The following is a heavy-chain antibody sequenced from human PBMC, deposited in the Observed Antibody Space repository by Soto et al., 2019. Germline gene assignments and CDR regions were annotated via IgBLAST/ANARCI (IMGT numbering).Heavy chain of an antibody. D-gene: IGHD2-2*01. CDR1: GFTFSSYS. V-gene: IGHV3-48*01. CDR3: ARDWQVGFSSWFDP. Sequence: GGSLRLSCAASGFTFSSYSMNWVRQAPGKGLEWVSYISSSSSTIYYADSVKGRFTISRDNAKNSLYLQMNSLRAEDTAVYYCARDWQVGFSSWFDPWGQGTLVTVSS. J-gene: IGHJ5*02. CDR2: ISSSSSTI.